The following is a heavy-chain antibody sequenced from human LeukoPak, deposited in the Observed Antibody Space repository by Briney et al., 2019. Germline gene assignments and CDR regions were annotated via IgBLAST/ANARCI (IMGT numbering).Heavy chain of an antibody. J-gene: IGHJ4*02. Sequence: SVKVSCKASGGTFSSYAISWVRQARGQGLEWMGRIIPIFGTANYAQKFQGRVTITTDESTSTAYMELSSLRSEDTAVYYCARERARYCSSTSCYRLPYYFDYWGQGTLVTVSS. CDR2: IIPIFGTA. CDR1: GGTFSSYA. CDR3: ARERARYCSSTSCYRLPYYFDY. D-gene: IGHD2-2*01. V-gene: IGHV1-69*05.